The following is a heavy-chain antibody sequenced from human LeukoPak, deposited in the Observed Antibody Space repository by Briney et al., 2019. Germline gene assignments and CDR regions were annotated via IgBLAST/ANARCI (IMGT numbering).Heavy chain of an antibody. CDR2: ITSDGSST. V-gene: IGHV3-74*01. CDR1: GFTFSNYW. J-gene: IGHJ4*02. Sequence: GGSLRLSCAASGFTFSNYWVHWVRQAPGKGPVWVSRITSDGSSTAYADSVKGRFTISRDNAKNTLYLQMDSLRADDTAVYYCARGVSGMLDYWGQGALVTVSS. D-gene: IGHD3-16*01. CDR3: ARGVSGMLDY.